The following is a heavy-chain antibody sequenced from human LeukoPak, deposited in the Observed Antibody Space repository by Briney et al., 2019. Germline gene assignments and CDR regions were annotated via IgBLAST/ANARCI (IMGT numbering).Heavy chain of an antibody. V-gene: IGHV3-21*01. CDR2: ISSSSSYI. Sequence: GGSLRLSCAASGFTFSSYSMNWVRQAPGKGLEWVSSISSSSSYIYYADSVKGRFTISRDNAKNSLYLQMNSLRAEDTAVYYCARVKRRRDYYYGMDVWGQGTTVTVSS. CDR1: GFTFSSYS. J-gene: IGHJ6*02. CDR3: ARVKRRRDYYYGMDV.